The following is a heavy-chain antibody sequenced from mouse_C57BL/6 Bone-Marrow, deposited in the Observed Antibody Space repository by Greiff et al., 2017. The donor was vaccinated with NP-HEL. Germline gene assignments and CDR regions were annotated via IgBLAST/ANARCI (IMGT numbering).Heavy chain of an antibody. J-gene: IGHJ3*01. CDR1: GYTFTSYW. D-gene: IGHD1-1*01. V-gene: IGHV1-55*01. Sequence: VKLMESGAELVKPGASVKMSCKASGYTFTSYWITWVKQRPGQGLEWIGDIYPGSGSTNYNEKFKSKATLTVDTSSSTAYMQLSSLTSEDSAVYYCAREGTYYYGSSPWFAYWGQGTLVTVSA. CDR2: IYPGSGST. CDR3: AREGTYYYGSSPWFAY.